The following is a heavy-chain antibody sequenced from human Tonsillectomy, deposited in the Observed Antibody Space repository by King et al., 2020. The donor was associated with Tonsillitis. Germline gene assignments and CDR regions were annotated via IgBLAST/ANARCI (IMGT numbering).Heavy chain of an antibody. D-gene: IGHD5-18*01. J-gene: IGHJ6*02. CDR3: AKDRGDVDPGSYGMDV. V-gene: IGHV3-30*18. Sequence: VQLVESGGGVVQPGGSLRLSCAASGFTFSSYGIHWVRQAPGKGLEWVAVISYDGSNKYYADSVKGRFTISRDNSKNTLYLQMNSLRAEDTAVYYCAKDRGDVDPGSYGMDVWGLGTTVTVSS. CDR2: ISYDGSNK. CDR1: GFTFSSYG.